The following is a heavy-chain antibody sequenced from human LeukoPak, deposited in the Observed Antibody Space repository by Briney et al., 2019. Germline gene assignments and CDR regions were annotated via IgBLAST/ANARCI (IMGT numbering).Heavy chain of an antibody. CDR3: ARDGETGQFDY. J-gene: IGHJ4*02. CDR1: GFTFSSYG. D-gene: IGHD3-10*01. Sequence: GGSLRLSCAASGFTFSSYGMHWVRQAPGKGLEYVSAISTNGGSTYYANSVKGRFTISRDNSKNTLYLQMGSLRADDMAVYYCARDGETGQFDYWGQGTLVTASS. CDR2: ISTNGGST. V-gene: IGHV3-64*01.